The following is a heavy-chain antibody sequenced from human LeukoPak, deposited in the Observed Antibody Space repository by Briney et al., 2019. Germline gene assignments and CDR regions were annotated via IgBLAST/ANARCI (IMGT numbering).Heavy chain of an antibody. J-gene: IGHJ4*02. CDR1: GYTFSGYY. CDR2: INPNSGGT. CDR3: ARVWPCANGVCPDVYEY. V-gene: IGHV1-2*02. Sequence: ASVKVSCKASGYTFSGYYIHWVRQAPGQGLEWMGWINPNSGGTNYAQNFQGRVTMTRDTSISSAYMELSSLRSDDTAIYYCARVWPCANGVCPDVYEYWGRGTLVTVSS. D-gene: IGHD2-8*01.